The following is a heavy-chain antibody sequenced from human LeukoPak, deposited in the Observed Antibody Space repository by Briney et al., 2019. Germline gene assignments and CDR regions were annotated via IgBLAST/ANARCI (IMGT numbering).Heavy chain of an antibody. J-gene: IGHJ6*03. CDR1: GFRFSSYA. CDR2: ISGSGDST. CDR3: AKGSAYYNFYYMVV. V-gene: IGHV3-23*01. Sequence: GGSLRLSCAAPGFRFSSYAMSWVRQAPGKGLEWVSTISGSGDSTYYADSVKGRFTISRDNAKNTLDLQMNSLTAEDTAVYYCAKGSAYYNFYYMVVCGKGTTVTVSS.